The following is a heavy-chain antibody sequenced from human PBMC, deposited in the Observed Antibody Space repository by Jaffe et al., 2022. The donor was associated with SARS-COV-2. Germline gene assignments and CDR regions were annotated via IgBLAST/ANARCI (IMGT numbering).Heavy chain of an antibody. CDR2: IYPGDSDT. J-gene: IGHJ3*02. V-gene: IGHV5-51*01. D-gene: IGHD3-9*01. Sequence: EVHLVQSGAEVKKPGESLRISCKGSGYSFTNYWIGWVRQMPGKGLEWMGVIYPGDSDTRYTPSFQGQVTISADKSITTAYLQWSSLKASDTAMYYCARLLRYFDGDAFDIWGQGTMVTVSS. CDR1: GYSFTNYW. CDR3: ARLLRYFDGDAFDI.